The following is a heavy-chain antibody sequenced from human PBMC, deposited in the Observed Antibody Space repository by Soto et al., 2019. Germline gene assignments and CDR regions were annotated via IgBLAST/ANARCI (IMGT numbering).Heavy chain of an antibody. Sequence: EVQLVESGGGLVQPGGSLRLSCAASGFTFSDYYMDWVRQVPGKGLEWIGRSRNKVNSCATEYVASVKDRFSISRDDSKDSMYLQMNSLKTEDTAVYYCARDTGGSYDYWGQGALVIVSS. CDR2: SRNKVNSCAT. V-gene: IGHV3-72*01. J-gene: IGHJ4*02. D-gene: IGHD3-16*01. CDR3: ARDTGGSYDY. CDR1: GFTFSDYY.